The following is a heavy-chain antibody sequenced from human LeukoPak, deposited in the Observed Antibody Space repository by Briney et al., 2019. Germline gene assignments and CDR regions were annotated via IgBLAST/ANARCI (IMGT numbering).Heavy chain of an antibody. CDR1: GFTFSSYS. CDR2: ISSSSSYI. J-gene: IGHJ4*02. V-gene: IGHV3-21*01. Sequence: PGGSLRLSCAASGFTFSSYSMNWVRQAPGKGLEWVSSISSSSSYIYYADSVKGRFTISRDNAKNSLYLQMNSLRAEDTAVYYCAKGGATVIDYWGQGTLVTVSP. D-gene: IGHD4-17*01. CDR3: AKGGATVIDY.